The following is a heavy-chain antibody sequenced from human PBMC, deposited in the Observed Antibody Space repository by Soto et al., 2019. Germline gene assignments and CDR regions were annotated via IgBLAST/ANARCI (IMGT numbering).Heavy chain of an antibody. CDR3: ARLVVVAPVANA. Sequence: SETLSLTCSVSGGSINYNSYYWGWIRQPPGKGLEWVGGIFYTGTTYYSPSLKDRVTISVDTSKNSFSLNLTSVTAADTAVYFCARLVVVAPVANAWGQGTLVTVSS. CDR2: IFYTGTT. J-gene: IGHJ5*02. D-gene: IGHD2-2*01. CDR1: GGSINYNSYY. V-gene: IGHV4-39*02.